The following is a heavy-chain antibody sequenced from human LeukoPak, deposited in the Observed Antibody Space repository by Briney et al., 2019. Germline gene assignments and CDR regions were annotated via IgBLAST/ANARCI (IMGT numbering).Heavy chain of an antibody. J-gene: IGHJ3*01. CDR1: GVSVSSNY. Sequence: NTSETLSLTCTVSGVSVSSNYWSWIRQAPGKGLERIGYMYHTGSGNYNPSLKSRVTISVDTSKNQFSLDVNSVTVADSAVYYCARWALKSAFDLWGQGTTVTVAS. CDR3: ARWALKSAFDL. CDR2: MYHTGSG. V-gene: IGHV4-59*02.